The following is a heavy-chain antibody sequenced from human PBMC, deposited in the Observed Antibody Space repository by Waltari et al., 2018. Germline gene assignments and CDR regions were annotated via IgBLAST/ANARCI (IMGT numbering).Heavy chain of an antibody. CDR2: IIPIFGTA. D-gene: IGHD2-15*01. CDR1: GGTFSSYA. V-gene: IGHV1-69*13. Sequence: QVQLVQSGAEVKKPGSSVKVSCKASGGTFSSYAISWVRQAPGQGLEWMGGIIPIFGTANYAQKFQGRVTITADESTSTAYMELSSLRSEDTAVYYCARPQSLVVAAAPIYYYGMDVWGQGTTVTVSS. J-gene: IGHJ6*02. CDR3: ARPQSLVVAAAPIYYYGMDV.